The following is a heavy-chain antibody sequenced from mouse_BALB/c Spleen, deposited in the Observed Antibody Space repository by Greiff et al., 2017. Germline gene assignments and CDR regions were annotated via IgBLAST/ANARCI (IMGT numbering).Heavy chain of an antibody. D-gene: IGHD1-1*01. CDR3: ARGEGIYYYYFDY. Sequence: QLQESGPGLVKPSQSLSLTCSVTGYSITSGYYWNWIRQFPGNKLEWMGYISYDGSNNYNPSLKNRISITRDTSKNQFFLKLNSVTTEDTATYYCARGEGIYYYYFDYWGQGTTLTVSS. V-gene: IGHV3-6*02. J-gene: IGHJ2*01. CDR2: ISYDGSN. CDR1: GYSITSGYY.